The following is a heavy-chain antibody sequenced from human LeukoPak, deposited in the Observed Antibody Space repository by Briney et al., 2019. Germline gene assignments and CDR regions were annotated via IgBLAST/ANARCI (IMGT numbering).Heavy chain of an antibody. D-gene: IGHD1-26*01. CDR3: AKDLPPKWELPFDAFDI. V-gene: IGHV3-30*18. J-gene: IGHJ3*02. Sequence: GGSLRLSCAASGFTFSSYGMHWVRHTPGKGLEWVAVISYDGSNKYYADSVKGRFTISRDNSKNTLYLQMNSLRAEDTAVYYCAKDLPPKWELPFDAFDIWGQGTMVTVSS. CDR2: ISYDGSNK. CDR1: GFTFSSYG.